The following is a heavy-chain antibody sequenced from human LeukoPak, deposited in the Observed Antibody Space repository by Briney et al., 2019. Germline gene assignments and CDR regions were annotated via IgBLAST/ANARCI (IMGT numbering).Heavy chain of an antibody. V-gene: IGHV3-23*01. Sequence: GGSLRLSCAASGFTFSSYAMSWVRQAPGNGLEWVSVISGSGGSTYYADSVKGRFTISRDNSKNTLYLQMTSLRAEDTAVYYCATRGATAMAWTYDYWGQGPLVTVSS. CDR3: ATRGATAMAWTYDY. J-gene: IGHJ4*02. CDR1: GFTFSSYA. CDR2: ISGSGGST. D-gene: IGHD5-18*01.